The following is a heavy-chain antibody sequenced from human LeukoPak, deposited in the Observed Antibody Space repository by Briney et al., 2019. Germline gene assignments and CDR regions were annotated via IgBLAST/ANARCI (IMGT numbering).Heavy chain of an antibody. Sequence: AGALQISFKGSGYSFTSYWNGWVRPLPRKGLEWMGIIYPSGSDTRYSPSFQGQVTISADKSISTAYLQWSSLKASDTAMYYCARIGGSYYHPPDYWGQGTLVTVSS. J-gene: IGHJ4*02. CDR3: ARIGGSYYHPPDY. CDR2: IYPSGSDT. D-gene: IGHD1-26*01. V-gene: IGHV5-51*01. CDR1: GYSFTSYW.